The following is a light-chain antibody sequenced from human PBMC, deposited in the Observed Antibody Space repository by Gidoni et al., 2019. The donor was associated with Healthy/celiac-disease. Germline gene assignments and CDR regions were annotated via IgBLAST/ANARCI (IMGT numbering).Light chain of an antibody. V-gene: IGKV3-15*01. J-gene: IGKJ2*01. CDR2: GAS. CDR1: QSVSSN. Sequence: EIVMTQSPATRSVSPGERATLSCRASQSVSSNLAWYQQKPGQAPRLLIYGASTRATGIPARFSGSGSRTEFTLTISSLQSEDFAVYYCQQYNNWPQTFGQXTKLEIK. CDR3: QQYNNWPQT.